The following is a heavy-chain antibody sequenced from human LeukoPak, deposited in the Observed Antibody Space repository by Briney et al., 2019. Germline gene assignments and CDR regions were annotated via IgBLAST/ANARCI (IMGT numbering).Heavy chain of an antibody. Sequence: GGSLRLSCAASGFTFSGSAMHWVRQASGKGLEWVGRIRSKANSYATAYAASVKGRFTIPRDDSKNTAYLQMNSLKTEDTAVYYCTRVLWFGELYYYGMDVWGQGTTVTVSS. D-gene: IGHD3-10*01. CDR1: GFTFSGSA. V-gene: IGHV3-73*01. CDR3: TRVLWFGELYYYGMDV. CDR2: IRSKANSYAT. J-gene: IGHJ6*02.